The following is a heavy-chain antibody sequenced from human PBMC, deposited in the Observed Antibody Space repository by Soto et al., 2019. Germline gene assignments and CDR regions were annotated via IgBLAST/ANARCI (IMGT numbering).Heavy chain of an antibody. V-gene: IGHV3-33*01. Sequence: QVQLVESGGGVVQPGRSLRLSCAASGFTFSSYGMHWVRQAPGKGLEWVAVIWYDGSNKYYADSVKGRFTISRDNSKNTLYLQMNSLRAEDTAVYYCARTRQRRGRSWYECDYWGQGTLVTVSS. D-gene: IGHD6-13*01. CDR1: GFTFSSYG. CDR3: ARTRQRRGRSWYECDY. CDR2: IWYDGSNK. J-gene: IGHJ4*02.